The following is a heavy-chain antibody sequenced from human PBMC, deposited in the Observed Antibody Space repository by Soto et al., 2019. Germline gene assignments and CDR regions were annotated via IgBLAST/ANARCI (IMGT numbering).Heavy chain of an antibody. Sequence: SETLSLTFTVAGGSISNYYWSWIRQPPGKGLEWIGYIYYSGSTNYNPSLKSRVTISVDTSKNQFSLKLNSVTAADTAVYYCARVNYGNYYYYYGMDVWGQGTTVTVSS. V-gene: IGHV4-59*01. D-gene: IGHD4-17*01. J-gene: IGHJ6*02. CDR2: IYYSGST. CDR3: ARVNYGNYYYYYGMDV. CDR1: GGSISNYY.